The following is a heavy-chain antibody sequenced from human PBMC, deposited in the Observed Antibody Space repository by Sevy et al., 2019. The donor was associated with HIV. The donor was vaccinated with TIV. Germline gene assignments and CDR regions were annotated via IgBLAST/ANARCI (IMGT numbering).Heavy chain of an antibody. CDR1: GFTFKNYW. D-gene: IGHD3-10*01. CDR2: MKPDGSEK. CDR3: ARSDEDGPQLVWYGELLSNFDY. V-gene: IGHV3-7*01. J-gene: IGHJ4*02. Sequence: GGSLRLSCVASGFTFKNYWLNWVRQAPGKGLEWVANMKPDGSEKYYSDSVKGRFTISRDNTKNSLFLQMNSLRVEDTAVYYCARSDEDGPQLVWYGELLSNFDYWGQRNLVTVSS.